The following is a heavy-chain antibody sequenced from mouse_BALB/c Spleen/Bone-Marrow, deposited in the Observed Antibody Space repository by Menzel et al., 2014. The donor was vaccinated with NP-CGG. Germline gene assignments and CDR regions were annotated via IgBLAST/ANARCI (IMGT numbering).Heavy chain of an antibody. D-gene: IGHD2-1*01. CDR2: ISYSTST. Sequence: EVKLVESGPSLVKPSQTLSLTCSVTGDSITSGYWNWIRKFPGNKLEYMGYISYSTSTYYNPSLKSRASITRDTSKNQYYLQLNSVTTEDTATYYCARNYGNYRTWFAYWGQGTLVTVSA. CDR3: ARNYGNYRTWFAY. CDR1: GDSITSGY. J-gene: IGHJ3*01. V-gene: IGHV3-8*02.